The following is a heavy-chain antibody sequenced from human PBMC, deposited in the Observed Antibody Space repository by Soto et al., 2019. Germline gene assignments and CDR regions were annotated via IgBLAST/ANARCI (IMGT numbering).Heavy chain of an antibody. V-gene: IGHV1-8*01. CDR3: ARGGAAAGSNYYYYGMDV. Sequence: QVQLVQSGAEVKKPGAPVKVSCKASGYTFTSYDINWVRQATGQGLEWMGWMNPNSGNTGYAQKFQGRVTMTRNTSISTAYMELSSLRSEDTAVYYCARGGAAAGSNYYYYGMDVWGQGTTVTVSS. D-gene: IGHD6-13*01. CDR2: MNPNSGNT. CDR1: GYTFTSYD. J-gene: IGHJ6*02.